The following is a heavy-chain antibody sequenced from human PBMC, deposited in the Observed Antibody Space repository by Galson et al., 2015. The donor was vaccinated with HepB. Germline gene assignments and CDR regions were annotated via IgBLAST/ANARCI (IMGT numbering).Heavy chain of an antibody. V-gene: IGHV1-3*01. D-gene: IGHD2-2*01. CDR2: INAGNGNT. CDR3: AREGSYGDYYYYYMDV. CDR1: GYTFTSYG. J-gene: IGHJ6*03. Sequence: SVKVSCKASGYTFTSYGMHWVRQAPGQRLEWMGWINAGNGNTKYSQKFQGRVTITRDTSASTAYMELSSLRSEDTAVYYCAREGSYGDYYYYYMDVWGKGTTVTVSS.